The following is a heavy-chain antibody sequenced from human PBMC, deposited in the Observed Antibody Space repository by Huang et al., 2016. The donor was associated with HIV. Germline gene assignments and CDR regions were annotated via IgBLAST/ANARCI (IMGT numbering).Heavy chain of an antibody. Sequence: EVKVLESGGGLVQPGGSLRLSCVASGFTFNKYAMSWVRQARGKGLAGVSLISGNGNKTYCADAVKGRFTISRDNSKNTVYLQMNSLRAEDAALYHCTVLLDYWGQGTPVTVSS. J-gene: IGHJ4*02. CDR3: TVLLDY. CDR2: ISGNGNKT. CDR1: GFTFNKYA. V-gene: IGHV3-23*01.